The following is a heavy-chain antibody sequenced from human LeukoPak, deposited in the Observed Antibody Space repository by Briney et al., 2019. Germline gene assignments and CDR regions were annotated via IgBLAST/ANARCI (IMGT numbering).Heavy chain of an antibody. V-gene: IGHV3-23*01. CDR1: GFTFSIYA. CDR2: ISGSGGST. CDR3: AKDDDFWRGYSDN. Sequence: GGSLRLSCAASGFTFSIYAMSWVRQAPGKGLEWVSGISGSGGSTNYADSVKGRFTISRDNSKNTLYLQMDSLRAEDTAVYFCAKDDDFWRGYSDNWGQGTLVTVSS. J-gene: IGHJ4*02. D-gene: IGHD3-3*01.